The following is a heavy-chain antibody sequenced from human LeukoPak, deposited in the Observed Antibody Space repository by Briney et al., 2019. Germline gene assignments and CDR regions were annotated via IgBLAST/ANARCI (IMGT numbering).Heavy chain of an antibody. D-gene: IGHD6-13*01. V-gene: IGHV3-30*02. CDR2: IRYDGSNK. J-gene: IGHJ4*02. CDR3: AKDLMDGYSSSWYGGY. Sequence: GGSLRLSCAASGFTFSSYGMHWVRQAPGKGLEWVAFIRYDGSNKYYADSVKGRFTISRDNSKNTLYLQMNSLRAEDTAVYYCAKDLMDGYSSSWYGGYWGQGTLVTVSS. CDR1: GFTFSSYG.